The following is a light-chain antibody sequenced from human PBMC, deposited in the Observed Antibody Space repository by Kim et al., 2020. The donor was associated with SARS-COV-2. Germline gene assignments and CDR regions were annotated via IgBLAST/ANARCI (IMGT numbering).Light chain of an antibody. CDR3: QQYYTTPLT. Sequence: DIVMTQSPDSLAVSLAERATINCKSSQNVLSSSNNKDYLAWYQQKPGQPPKLLIYSASTRASVVPDRFSGSGSGTDFTLTISSLQAEDVAVYYCQQYYTTPLTFGQGTKVDIK. CDR2: SAS. V-gene: IGKV4-1*01. J-gene: IGKJ1*01. CDR1: QNVLSSSNNKDY.